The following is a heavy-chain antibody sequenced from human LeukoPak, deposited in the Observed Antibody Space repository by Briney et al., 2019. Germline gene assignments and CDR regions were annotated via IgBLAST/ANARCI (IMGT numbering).Heavy chain of an antibody. CDR3: ARDRDSSGYYNWFDP. J-gene: IGHJ5*02. CDR2: IYYSGST. CDR1: GGSISSGGYY. V-gene: IGHV4-31*03. Sequence: NPSQTLSLTCTVSGGSISSGGYYWSWIRQHPGKGLEWIGYIYYSGSTYYNPSLKSRVTISVDTSKNQFSLKLSSVTAADTAVYYCARDRDSSGYYNWFDPWGQGTLVTVSS. D-gene: IGHD3-22*01.